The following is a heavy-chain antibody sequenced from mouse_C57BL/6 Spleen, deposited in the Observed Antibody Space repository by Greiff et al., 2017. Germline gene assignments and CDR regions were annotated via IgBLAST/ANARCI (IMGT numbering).Heavy chain of an antibody. J-gene: IGHJ1*03. D-gene: IGHD1-1*01. Sequence: VQLQQSGAELAKPGASVKLSCKASGYTFTSYWMHWVKQRPGQGLEWIGYINPSSGYTKYNQKFKDKDTLTADKSSSTAYMQLSRLTYEDSAVXDCARGLSTTRDFDVWGTGTTVTVSS. V-gene: IGHV1-7*01. CDR1: GYTFTSYW. CDR3: ARGLSTTRDFDV. CDR2: INPSSGYT.